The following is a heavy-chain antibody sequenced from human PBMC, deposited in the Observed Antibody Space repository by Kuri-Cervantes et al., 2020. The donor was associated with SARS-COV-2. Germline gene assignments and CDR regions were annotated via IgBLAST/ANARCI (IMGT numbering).Heavy chain of an antibody. CDR1: GFTVSSKY. D-gene: IGHD1-26*01. V-gene: IGHV3-11*01. CDR3: ARDPARAYSGSYSHD. Sequence: GGSLRLSCAASGFTVSSKYMSWVRQAPGKGLEWVSYISSSGSTIYYADSVKGRFTISRDNAKNSLYLQMNSLRAEDTAVYYCARDPARAYSGSYSHDWGQGTLVTVSS. J-gene: IGHJ4*02. CDR2: ISSSGSTI.